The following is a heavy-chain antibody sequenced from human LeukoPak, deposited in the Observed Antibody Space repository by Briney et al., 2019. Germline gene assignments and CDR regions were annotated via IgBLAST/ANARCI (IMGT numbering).Heavy chain of an antibody. CDR1: GGSISSSSYY. V-gene: IGHV4-39*01. Sequence: SETLSLTCTVSGGSISSSSYYWGWIRQPPGTGLEWIGSIYYSGSTYYNPSLKSRVTISVGTSKNQFSLKLSSVTAADTAVYYCARRSYDILTGYYNVDYWGQGTLVTVSS. CDR2: IYYSGST. D-gene: IGHD3-9*01. J-gene: IGHJ4*02. CDR3: ARRSYDILTGYYNVDY.